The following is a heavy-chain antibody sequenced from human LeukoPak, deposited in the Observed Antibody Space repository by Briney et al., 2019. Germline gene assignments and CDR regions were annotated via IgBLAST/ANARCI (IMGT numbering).Heavy chain of an antibody. CDR1: GFTFSRLA. J-gene: IGHJ4*02. CDR2: ISGSGAST. Sequence: VGSLRLSCAASGFTFSRLAMSWVRQAPGKGLEWVSVISGSGASTYYADSVKGRFTISRDNSKNTLYLQMNSLRAEDTAVYYCANRGGYDSGGYFFYYFDYWGQGTLVTVSS. D-gene: IGHD3-22*01. V-gene: IGHV3-23*01. CDR3: ANRGGYDSGGYFFYYFDY.